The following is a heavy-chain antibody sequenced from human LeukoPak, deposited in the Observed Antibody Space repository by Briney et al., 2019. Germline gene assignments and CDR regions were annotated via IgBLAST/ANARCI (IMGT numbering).Heavy chain of an antibody. CDR2: ISYDGSNK. D-gene: IGHD3-3*01. J-gene: IGHJ6*02. CDR3: ARDRLEGTDYDFWSGYYHYYGMDV. CDR1: GFTFSSYA. V-gene: IGHV3-30-3*01. Sequence: PGGSLRLSCAASGFTFSSYAMHWVRQAPGKGLEWVAVISYDGSNKYYADSVKGRFTISRDNSKNTLYLQMNSLRAEDTAVYYCARDRLEGTDYDFWSGYYHYYGMDVWGQGTTVTVSS.